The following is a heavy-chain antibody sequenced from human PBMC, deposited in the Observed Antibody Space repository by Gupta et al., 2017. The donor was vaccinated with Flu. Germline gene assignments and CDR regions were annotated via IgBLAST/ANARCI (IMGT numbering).Heavy chain of an antibody. CDR1: GFTFSSYD. D-gene: IGHD2-15*01. V-gene: IGHV3-13*01. Sequence: EVQLVESGGGLVQPGGSLRLSRAASGFTFSSYDMHWVRQATGKGLEWVSAIGTAGDTYYLGSVKGRFTISRENAKNSLYLQMNTLRAGDTAVYYCAREYCSGGSCYFAMDVWGQGTTVTVSS. J-gene: IGHJ6*02. CDR3: AREYCSGGSCYFAMDV. CDR2: IGTAGDT.